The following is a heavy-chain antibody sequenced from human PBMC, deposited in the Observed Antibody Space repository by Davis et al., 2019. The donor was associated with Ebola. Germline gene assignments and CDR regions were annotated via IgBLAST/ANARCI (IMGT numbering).Heavy chain of an antibody. V-gene: IGHV3-21*01. J-gene: IGHJ3*02. CDR1: GFTFSRNW. D-gene: IGHD3-22*01. CDR3: AKGGYYDSSGYSHAAFDI. CDR2: ISSSSYFI. Sequence: GESLKISCAASGFTFSRNWMSWVRQAPGKGLEWVSSISSSSYFIYYADSLKGRFTISRDNAKNSLYLQMDSLTAEDTAVYHCAKGGYYDSSGYSHAAFDIWGQGTMVTVSS.